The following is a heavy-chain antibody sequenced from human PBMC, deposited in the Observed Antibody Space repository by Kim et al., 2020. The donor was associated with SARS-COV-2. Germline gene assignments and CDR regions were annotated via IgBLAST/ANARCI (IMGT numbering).Heavy chain of an antibody. CDR1: GFTFSSYW. D-gene: IGHD4-17*01. Sequence: GGSLRLSCAASGFTFSSYWMHWVRQAPGKGLVWVSRINSDGSGTSYADSVKGRFTISRDNAKNTLYLQMNSLRAEDTAVYYCVTTETTSYYYGMDVWGQGTTVTVSS. CDR2: INSDGSGT. J-gene: IGHJ6*02. V-gene: IGHV3-74*01. CDR3: VTTETTSYYYGMDV.